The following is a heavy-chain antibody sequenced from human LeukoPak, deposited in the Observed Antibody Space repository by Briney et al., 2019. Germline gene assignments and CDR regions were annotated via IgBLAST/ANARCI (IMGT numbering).Heavy chain of an antibody. CDR1: GFTFSSYA. D-gene: IGHD3-10*01. CDR3: AKSKDRTMVRGVLDY. Sequence: PGGSLRLSCAASGFTFSSYAMSWVRQAPGKGLEWVSAISGSSGSTYYADFVKGRFTISRDNSKNTLYLQMNSLRAEDTAVYYCAKSKDRTMVRGVLDYWGQGTLVTVSS. CDR2: ISGSSGST. V-gene: IGHV3-23*01. J-gene: IGHJ4*02.